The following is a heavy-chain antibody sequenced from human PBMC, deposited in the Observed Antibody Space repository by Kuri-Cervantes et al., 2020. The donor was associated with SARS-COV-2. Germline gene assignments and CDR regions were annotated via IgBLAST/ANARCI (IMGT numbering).Heavy chain of an antibody. CDR3: AHMSKETIFGLVIPWGPFDY. Sequence: SGPTLVKPKQTLTLTCTFSGLPLSTSGVGVGWIRQPPGKALEWPALIYWDDDKRYSPSLKSRLSVTKDTSKNQVVLTMTNMDPVDTATYYCAHMSKETIFGLVIPWGPFDYWGQGTLVTVSS. CDR2: IYWDDDK. J-gene: IGHJ4*02. CDR1: GLPLSTSGVG. V-gene: IGHV2-5*02. D-gene: IGHD3-3*01.